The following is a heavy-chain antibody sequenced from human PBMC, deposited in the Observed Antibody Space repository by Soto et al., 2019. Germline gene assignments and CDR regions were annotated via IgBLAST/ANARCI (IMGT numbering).Heavy chain of an antibody. J-gene: IGHJ4*02. Sequence: GGSLRLSCAASGFTFSSYAMHWVRQAPGKGLEWVAVISYDGSNKYYADSVKGRFTISRDNSKNTLYLQMNSLRAEDTAVYYCARVRDTRIAAAGTMSYWGQGTLVTVSS. V-gene: IGHV3-30-3*01. D-gene: IGHD6-13*01. CDR3: ARVRDTRIAAAGTMSY. CDR1: GFTFSSYA. CDR2: ISYDGSNK.